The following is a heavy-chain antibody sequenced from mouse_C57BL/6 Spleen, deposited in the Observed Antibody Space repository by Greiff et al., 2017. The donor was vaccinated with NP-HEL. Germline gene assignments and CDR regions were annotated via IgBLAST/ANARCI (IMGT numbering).Heavy chain of an antibody. V-gene: IGHV1-82*01. Sequence: VQLQQSGPELVKPGASVKISCKASGYAFSSSWMNWLKQRPGRGLEWIGRIYPGDGDTNYNGKFKGKATLTADKSSSTAYMQRSSLTSEDSAVYFCARDDGYYGYFDVWGTGTTVTVSS. CDR2: IYPGDGDT. CDR1: GYAFSSSW. J-gene: IGHJ1*03. D-gene: IGHD2-3*01. CDR3: ARDDGYYGYFDV.